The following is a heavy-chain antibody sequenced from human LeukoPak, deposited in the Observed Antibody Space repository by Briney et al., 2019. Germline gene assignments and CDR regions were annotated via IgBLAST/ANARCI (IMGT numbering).Heavy chain of an antibody. J-gene: IGHJ1*01. Sequence: GGSLRLSCAASGFTFATYAMSWVRQAPGKGLEWVSTLSDSGGDTYYADSVKGRFTISRDNSKNTLYLQMNSLRAEDTAVYYCAKGPLYYYDSSGPIPFQHWGQGTLVTVSS. CDR1: GFTFATYA. CDR3: AKGPLYYYDSSGPIPFQH. V-gene: IGHV3-23*01. CDR2: LSDSGGDT. D-gene: IGHD3-22*01.